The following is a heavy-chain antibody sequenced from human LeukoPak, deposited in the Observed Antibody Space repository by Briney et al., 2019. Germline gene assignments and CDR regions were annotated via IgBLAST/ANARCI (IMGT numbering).Heavy chain of an antibody. J-gene: IGHJ5*02. CDR2: IYYSGST. V-gene: IGHV4-59*01. CDR3: ARVQGWFDP. Sequence: SETLSLTCTVFGGSISSYYWSWIRQPPGKGLEWIGYIYYSGSTNYNPSLKSRVTISVDTSKNQFSLKLSSVTAADTAVYYCARVQGWFDPWGQGTLVTVSS. D-gene: IGHD4-11*01. CDR1: GGSISSYY.